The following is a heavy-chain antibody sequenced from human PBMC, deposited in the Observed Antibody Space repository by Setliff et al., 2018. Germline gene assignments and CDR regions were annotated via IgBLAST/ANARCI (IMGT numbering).Heavy chain of an antibody. D-gene: IGHD3-10*01. Sequence: GGSLRLSCAASGFTFSSYWMNWVRQAPGKGLEWVANIKQDGSVKNYVDSVKGRLSISRDNTKNPLYLQMNSLRAEDTAVYYCARDPFGNPVFDPWGQGTLVTVSS. J-gene: IGHJ5*02. CDR2: IKQDGSVK. CDR1: GFTFSSYW. CDR3: ARDPFGNPVFDP. V-gene: IGHV3-7*01.